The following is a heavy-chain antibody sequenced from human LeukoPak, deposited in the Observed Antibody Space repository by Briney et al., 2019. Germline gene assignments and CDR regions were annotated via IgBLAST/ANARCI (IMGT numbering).Heavy chain of an antibody. CDR2: IIPIFGTA. V-gene: IGHV1-69*06. Sequence: SVKVSCKASGGTFSSYAISWVRQAPGQGLEWMGGIIPIFGTANYAQKFQGRVTITADKSTSTAYMELSSLRSEDTAVYYCARDDSSGYYPNDYWGQGTLVTVSS. J-gene: IGHJ4*02. CDR3: ARDDSSGYYPNDY. CDR1: GGTFSSYA. D-gene: IGHD3-22*01.